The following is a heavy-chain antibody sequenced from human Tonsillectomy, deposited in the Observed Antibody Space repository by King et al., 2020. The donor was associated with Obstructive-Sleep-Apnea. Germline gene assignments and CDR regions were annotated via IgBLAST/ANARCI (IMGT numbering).Heavy chain of an antibody. CDR1: GFTFSDFY. Sequence: VQLVESGGGLVKPGGSLRLSCAASGFTFSDFYMSWIRQAPGKGLEWVAYISIVSDYTHYADSVKGRFTISRDNAKNSLYLQMNSLRAEDTAVYYCARGGYSSIRVYWGQGTLVTVSS. J-gene: IGHJ4*02. CDR2: ISIVSDYT. V-gene: IGHV3-11*06. CDR3: ARGGYSSIRVY. D-gene: IGHD6-13*01.